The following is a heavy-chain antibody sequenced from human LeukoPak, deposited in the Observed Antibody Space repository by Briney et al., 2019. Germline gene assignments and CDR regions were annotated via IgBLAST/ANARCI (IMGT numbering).Heavy chain of an antibody. CDR2: IIPIFGTA. CDR3: ARGGYCSSTSCSNAFDI. D-gene: IGHD2-2*01. CDR1: GGTFSSYA. V-gene: IGHV1-69*06. Sequence: ASVKVSCKASGGTFSSYALSWVRQAPGQGLEWMGRIIPIFGTANYAQKFQGRVTITADKSTSTAYMELSSLRSEDTAVYYCARGGYCSSTSCSNAFDIWGQGTMVTVSS. J-gene: IGHJ3*02.